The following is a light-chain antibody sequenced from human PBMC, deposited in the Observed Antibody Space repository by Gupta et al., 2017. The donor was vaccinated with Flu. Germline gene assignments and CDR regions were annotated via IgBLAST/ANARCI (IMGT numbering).Light chain of an antibody. CDR2: RND. Sequence: DTIAGLGGSSKIGRNDVYWYQQRPGTAPKLLIYRNDQRPSGVPDRFSGSKSGTSASLAISGLRAEDEAHYYCAAWYASMCGRLFGGGTKLTVL. V-gene: IGLV1-47*01. J-gene: IGLJ3*02. CDR1: SSKIGRND. CDR3: AAWYASMCGRL.